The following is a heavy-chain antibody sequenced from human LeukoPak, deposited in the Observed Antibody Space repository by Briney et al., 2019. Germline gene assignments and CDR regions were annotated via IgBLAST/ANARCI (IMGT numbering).Heavy chain of an antibody. CDR2: IIPIFGTA. V-gene: IGHV1-69*13. J-gene: IGHJ6*02. CDR3: ASPNIAVAGTHYGMDV. D-gene: IGHD6-19*01. CDR1: GGTFSSYA. Sequence: SVKVSCKASGGTFSSYAISWVRQAPGLGLEWMGGIIPIFGTANYAQNFQGRVTITADESTSTVFMELSSLRSEDTAVYYCASPNIAVAGTHYGMDVWGQGTTVTVSS.